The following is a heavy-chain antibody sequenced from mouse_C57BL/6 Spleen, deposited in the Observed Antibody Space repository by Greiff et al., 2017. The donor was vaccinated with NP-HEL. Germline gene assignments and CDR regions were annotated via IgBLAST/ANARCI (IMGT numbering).Heavy chain of an antibody. CDR2: ISYDGSN. V-gene: IGHV3-6*01. D-gene: IGHD4-1*01. Sequence: EVQLVESGPGLVKPSQSLSLTCSVPGYSITSGYYWNWIRQFPGNTLEWMGYISYDGSNNYNPSLKNRISITRDTSKNQFFLKLNSVTTEDTATYYCARERNGDEYFDVWGTGTTVTVSS. CDR3: ARERNGDEYFDV. J-gene: IGHJ1*03. CDR1: GYSITSGYY.